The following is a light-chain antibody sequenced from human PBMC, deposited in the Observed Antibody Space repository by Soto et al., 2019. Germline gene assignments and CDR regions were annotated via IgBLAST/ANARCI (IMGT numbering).Light chain of an antibody. CDR3: QQYGSSPFT. CDR2: GAS. J-gene: IGKJ1*01. V-gene: IGKV3-20*01. Sequence: EIVLTQSPGTLSLSPGERATLSCRASQSVSSSYLAWYQQKPVQAPRLLIYGASSRATGILDRVSGSGSGTDFTLTISRLAAEDFEVYYCQQYGSSPFTFGQGTKVDIK. CDR1: QSVSSSY.